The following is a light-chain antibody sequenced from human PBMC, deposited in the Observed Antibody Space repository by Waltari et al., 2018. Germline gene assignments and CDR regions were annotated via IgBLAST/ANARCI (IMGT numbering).Light chain of an antibody. CDR2: GAS. J-gene: IGKJ1*01. V-gene: IGKV3-20*01. CDR3: QHYLRLPVT. CDR1: QSVSRA. Sequence: EIVLPQSPGTLSLSLGERATLSCRASQSVSRALAWYQQKPGQAPRLLIYGASTRATGIPDRFSGSGSGTDVSLTISRLEPDDFAVYYCQHYLRLPVTFGQGTTVEI.